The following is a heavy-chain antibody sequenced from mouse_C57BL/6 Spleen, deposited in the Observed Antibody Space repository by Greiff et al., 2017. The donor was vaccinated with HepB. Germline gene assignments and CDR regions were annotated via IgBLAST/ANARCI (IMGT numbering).Heavy chain of an antibody. D-gene: IGHD1-1*01. CDR1: GYSITSGYY. CDR2: ISYDGSN. Sequence: DVQLQESGPGLVKPSQSLSLTCSVTGYSITSGYYWNWIRQFPGNKLEWMGYISYDGSNNYNPSLKNRISITRDTSKNQFFLKLNSVTTEDTATYYGARDRSSYDYAMDYWGQGTSVTVSS. CDR3: ARDRSSYDYAMDY. J-gene: IGHJ4*01. V-gene: IGHV3-6*01.